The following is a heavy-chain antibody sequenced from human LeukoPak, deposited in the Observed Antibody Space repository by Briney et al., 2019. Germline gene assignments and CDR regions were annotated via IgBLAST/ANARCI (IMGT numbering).Heavy chain of an antibody. J-gene: IGHJ6*03. V-gene: IGHV4-39*07. CDR2: FYYSGST. D-gene: IGHD3-22*01. CDR3: ARSSEGRYYYDSSGYSYYYYYMDV. CDR1: GGSISSSTYY. Sequence: SETLSLTCTVSGGSISSSTYYWGWIRQPPGKGLEWIGTFYYSGSTYYNPSLKSRVTISVDTSKNQFSLKLNSVTAADTAVYYCARSSEGRYYYDSSGYSYYYYYMDVWGKGTTVTISS.